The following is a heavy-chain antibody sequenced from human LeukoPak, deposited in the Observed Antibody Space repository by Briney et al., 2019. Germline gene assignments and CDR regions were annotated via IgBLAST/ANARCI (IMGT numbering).Heavy chain of an antibody. D-gene: IGHD6-19*01. V-gene: IGHV1-46*01. Sequence: ASVKVSCKASGYTFTNYYMHWVRQAPGQGLEWMGVINPTGGGTSFAQKFQGRVTMTRDTSTSTVHMVLSSLRSEDTAVYYCTRDRALAGTQYDAFEIWGQGTMVTVSS. CDR1: GYTFTNYY. CDR3: TRDRALAGTQYDAFEI. J-gene: IGHJ3*02. CDR2: INPTGGGT.